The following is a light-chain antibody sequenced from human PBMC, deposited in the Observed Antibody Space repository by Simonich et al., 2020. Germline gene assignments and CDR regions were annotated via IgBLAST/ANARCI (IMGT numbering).Light chain of an antibody. CDR3: QQYDNLPWA. V-gene: IGKV1-33*01. CDR1: QDISHY. Sequence: DIQMTQSPSSLSASVGDRVTITCPASQDISHYLNWYQQKPRKAPKLLIYDASNLETGVPSRCSGSGSETNFTFTISSLQPEDIATYYWQQYDNLPWAFGQGTKVEIK. J-gene: IGKJ1*01. CDR2: DAS.